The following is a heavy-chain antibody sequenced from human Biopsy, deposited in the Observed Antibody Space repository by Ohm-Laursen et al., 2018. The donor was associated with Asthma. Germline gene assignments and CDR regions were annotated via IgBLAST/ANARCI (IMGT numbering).Heavy chain of an antibody. CDR2: IYWDDYN. Sequence: TQTLTLTCTFSGFSFSTYGVGAGWIRQSSGKALEWLALIYWDDYNLFRPSLKRRLTITKDPSKNQVVLTMTKMDPVDSGTYYCALSQDSGFDDHSPSWFDPWGQGTLVTVSS. J-gene: IGHJ5*02. CDR1: GFSFSTYGVG. D-gene: IGHD3-9*01. CDR3: ALSQDSGFDDHSPSWFDP. V-gene: IGHV2-5*02.